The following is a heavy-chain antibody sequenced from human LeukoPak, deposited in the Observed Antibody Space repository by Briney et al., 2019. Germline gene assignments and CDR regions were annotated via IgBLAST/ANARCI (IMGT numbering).Heavy chain of an antibody. D-gene: IGHD3-22*01. J-gene: IGHJ4*02. CDR3: ASTLPSDSSGYYYVGYFDY. CDR2: ISHDGDNK. CDR1: RFTFSSYA. V-gene: IGHV3-30*17. Sequence: GGSLRLSCAASRFTFSSYAMHWVRQAPGKGLEWVAIISHDGDNKFYADSVKGRFTISRDNSKNTLYLQMNSLRAEDTAVHYCASTLPSDSSGYYYVGYFDYWGQGTLVTVSS.